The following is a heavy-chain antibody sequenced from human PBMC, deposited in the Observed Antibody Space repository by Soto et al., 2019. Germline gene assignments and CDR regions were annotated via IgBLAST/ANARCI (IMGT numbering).Heavy chain of an antibody. V-gene: IGHV1-18*01. D-gene: IGHD1-26*01. J-gene: IGHJ4*02. Sequence: GASVKVSCKASGYTFTSYGISWVRQAPGQGLEWMGWISAYNGNTNYAQKLQGRVTMTTDTSTSTAYMELRSLRSDDTAVYYCARGPSITIVGATIGSDYWGQGTMVTVYS. CDR1: GYTFTSYG. CDR2: ISAYNGNT. CDR3: ARGPSITIVGATIGSDY.